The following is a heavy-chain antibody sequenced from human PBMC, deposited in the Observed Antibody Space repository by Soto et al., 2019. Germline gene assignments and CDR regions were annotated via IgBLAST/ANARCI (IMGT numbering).Heavy chain of an antibody. CDR2: INPHSSGA. Sequence: QVHLVQSGAEGKKPGASVKVSCKASGYTFTDYYIHWVRQAPGQGLEWMGWINPHSSGANIAQKFEGWVTLTRDTSVRTVYMEMCWLKSNDTAVYYCTRDYYDGSASYGFDLWGQGTLVTVSS. J-gene: IGHJ3*01. V-gene: IGHV1-2*04. D-gene: IGHD3-22*01. CDR1: GYTFTDYY. CDR3: TRDYYDGSASYGFDL.